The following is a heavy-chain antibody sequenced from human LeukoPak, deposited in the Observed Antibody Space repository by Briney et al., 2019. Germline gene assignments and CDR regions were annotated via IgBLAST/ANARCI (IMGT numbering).Heavy chain of an antibody. J-gene: IGHJ4*02. CDR3: ARRGGSSSRRSPIDY. Sequence: GGSLRPSCTASGFTFSDYWMTWVRQAPGEGPEWVANIKQDGSQRYYVDSVRGRFTISRDNAKNSLFLQMNGLRAEDTAVYYCARRGGSSSRRSPIDYWGQGTLVTVSS. V-gene: IGHV3-7*01. CDR2: IKQDGSQR. CDR1: GFTFSDYW. D-gene: IGHD6-6*01.